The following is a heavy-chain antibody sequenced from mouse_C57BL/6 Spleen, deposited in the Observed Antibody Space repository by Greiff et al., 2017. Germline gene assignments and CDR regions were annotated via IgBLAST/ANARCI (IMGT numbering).Heavy chain of an antibody. CDR2: INPNNGGT. CDR1: GYTFTDYN. V-gene: IGHV1-18*01. CDR3: AREEDYYYAMDY. Sequence: EVKLQQSGPELVKPGASVKIPCKASGYTFTDYNMDWVKQSHGKSLEWIGDINPNNGGTIYNQKFKGKATLTVDKSSSTAYMELRSLTSEDTAVYYCAREEDYYYAMDYWGQGTSVTVSS. J-gene: IGHJ4*01.